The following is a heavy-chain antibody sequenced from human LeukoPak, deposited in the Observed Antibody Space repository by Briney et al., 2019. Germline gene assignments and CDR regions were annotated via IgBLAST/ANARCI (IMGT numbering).Heavy chain of an antibody. CDR3: AKDWGLSSPYYFDS. CDR1: GFSFRSFG. Sequence: GRSLRLSCAASGFSFRSFGMHWVRQAPGKGLEWLALIWYDGSKTFYADSAKGRFTISRDNSKNTLHLLMTRLRAEDTAIYYCAKDWGLSSPYYFDSWGQGTQVAVSS. J-gene: IGHJ4*02. CDR2: IWYDGSKT. V-gene: IGHV3-33*06. D-gene: IGHD7-27*01.